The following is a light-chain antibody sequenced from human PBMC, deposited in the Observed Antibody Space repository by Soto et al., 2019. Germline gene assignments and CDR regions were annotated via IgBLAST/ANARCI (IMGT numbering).Light chain of an antibody. V-gene: IGKV3-15*01. CDR2: GTS. CDR1: QSISSN. Sequence: EILMTQSPASLSVSPGERVILSCRATQSISSNLAWYQQTPGQAPRLLIYGTSTRATVIPARFSGSGSGTEFTLTITSLQSEDCALYYCQQYNNWPLTFGQGTRLEIK. CDR3: QQYNNWPLT. J-gene: IGKJ5*01.